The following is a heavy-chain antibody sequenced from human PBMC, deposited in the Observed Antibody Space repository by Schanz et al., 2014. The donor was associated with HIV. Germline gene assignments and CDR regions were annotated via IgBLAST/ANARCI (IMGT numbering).Heavy chain of an antibody. CDR3: AKVPEEGYFDP. Sequence: VQMVESGGGVVQPGRSLRLSCAASGFTFSSYSMNWVRQAPGKGLEWVSYISISSTTIYYADSVKGRFTISRDNSENMLFLQMNSLRAEDTAVYYCAKVPEEGYFDPWGQGTLVTVSS. CDR2: ISISSTTI. V-gene: IGHV3-48*01. J-gene: IGHJ5*02. D-gene: IGHD5-12*01. CDR1: GFTFSSYS.